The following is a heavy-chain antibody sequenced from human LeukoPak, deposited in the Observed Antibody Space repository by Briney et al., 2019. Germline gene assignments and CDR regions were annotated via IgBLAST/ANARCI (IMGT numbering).Heavy chain of an antibody. CDR3: TRESPDWFDS. CDR2: IHSSGRVI. J-gene: IGHJ5*01. Sequence: GGSLRLSCAASGFTFSNYEMNWVRQAPGKGLEWISYIHSSGRVIHYADSVKGRFTISRDNAENSPYLQMNSLRADDTAVYYCTRESPDWFDSWGQGTLVTVSS. V-gene: IGHV3-48*03. CDR1: GFTFSNYE.